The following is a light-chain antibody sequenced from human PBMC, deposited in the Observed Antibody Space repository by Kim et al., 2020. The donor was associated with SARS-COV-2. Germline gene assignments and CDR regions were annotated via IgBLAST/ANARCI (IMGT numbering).Light chain of an antibody. CDR2: GNS. CDR3: AAWDDSLSGRV. V-gene: IGLV1-47*02. CDR1: HSNIGKTY. Sequence: GQSVTISCSGSHSNIGKTYVYWYQQFPGTAPKVLIYGNSQRPSGVPDRFSGSKSGTSASLEISGLRSEDEADYYCAAWDDSLSGRVFGGGTQLTVL. J-gene: IGLJ3*02.